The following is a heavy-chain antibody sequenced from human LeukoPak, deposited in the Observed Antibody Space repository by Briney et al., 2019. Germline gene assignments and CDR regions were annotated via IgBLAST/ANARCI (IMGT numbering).Heavy chain of an antibody. D-gene: IGHD3-10*02. J-gene: IGHJ6*04. CDR3: AELGITMIGGV. CDR1: GFTFSSYE. CDR2: ISSSGSTI. Sequence: GGSLRLSCTASGFTFSSYEMNWVRQAPGKGLEWVSYISSSGSTIYYADSVKGRFTISRDNAKDSLYLQMNSLRAEDTAVYYCAELGITMIGGVWGKGTTVTISS. V-gene: IGHV3-48*03.